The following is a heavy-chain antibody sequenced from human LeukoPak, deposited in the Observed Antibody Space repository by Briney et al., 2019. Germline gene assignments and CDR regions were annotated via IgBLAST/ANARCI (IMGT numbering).Heavy chain of an antibody. V-gene: IGHV3-30*04. Sequence: PGGSLRLSCAASGFTFSDYAMVWVRQASGKGLEWVAIISYDGSHKFYAESVQGRFTMSRDNSNSTLYLQLNPLTTDDTAVYYCARGRGGRGWYFDLWGRGTLVTVSS. CDR1: GFTFSDYA. CDR3: ARGRGGRGWYFDL. J-gene: IGHJ2*01. D-gene: IGHD2-15*01. CDR2: ISYDGSHK.